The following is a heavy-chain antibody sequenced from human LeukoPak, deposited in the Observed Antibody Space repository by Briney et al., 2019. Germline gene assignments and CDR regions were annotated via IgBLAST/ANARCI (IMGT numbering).Heavy chain of an antibody. CDR2: IYSGGNT. Sequence: GGSLRLSCAASGFTVSSNYMNWVRQAPGKGLEWVSVIYSGGNTNYLDSVKGRFTVSRDSSKNTVHLQLKSLRAEDTAVYYCARGDYYDGSGYSVFDYWGQGTLVTVSS. CDR1: GFTVSSNY. D-gene: IGHD3-22*01. V-gene: IGHV3-66*01. CDR3: ARGDYYDGSGYSVFDY. J-gene: IGHJ4*02.